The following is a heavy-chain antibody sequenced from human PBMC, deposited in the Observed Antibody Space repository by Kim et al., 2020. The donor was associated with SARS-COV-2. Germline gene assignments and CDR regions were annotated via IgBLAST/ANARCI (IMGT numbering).Heavy chain of an antibody. CDR1: GGSISSYY. D-gene: IGHD3-22*01. V-gene: IGHV4-4*07. J-gene: IGHJ1*01. CDR3: ARDHRNYYDTEEYFQH. CDR2: IYTSGST. Sequence: SETLSLTCTVSGGSISSYYWSWIRQPAGKGLEWIGRIYTSGSTNYNPSLKSRVTMSVDTSKNQFSLKLSSVTAADTAVYYCARDHRNYYDTEEYFQHWGQGTLVTVSS.